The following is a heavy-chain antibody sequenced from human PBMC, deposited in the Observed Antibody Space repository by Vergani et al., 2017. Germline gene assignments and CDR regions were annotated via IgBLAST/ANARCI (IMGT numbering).Heavy chain of an antibody. CDR1: GFTFSDYY. V-gene: IGHV3-11*01. J-gene: IGHJ4*02. D-gene: IGHD3-9*01. CDR3: ARATYTLRYFNDGRHQTNDY. Sequence: QVQLVESGGGLVKPGGSLRLSCAASGFTFSDYYMSWIRQAPGKGLEWVSYISSRGSTIYYADSVKGRFTISRDNAKNSLYLQMNSLRAEDTAVYYCARATYTLRYFNDGRHQTNDYWGQGTLVTVSS. CDR2: ISSRGSTI.